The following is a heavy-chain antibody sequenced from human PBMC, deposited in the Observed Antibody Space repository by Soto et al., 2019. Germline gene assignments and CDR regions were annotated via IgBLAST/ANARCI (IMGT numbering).Heavy chain of an antibody. CDR1: GGSISSGDYY. Sequence: QVQLQESGPGLVKPSQTLSLTCTVSGGSISSGDYYWSWIRQPPGKGLEWIGYIYYSGSTYYNPSRKSRVTISVDTSKNHFSRKVSSVTAADTAVYYCAGGRGFLEWLDFDYWGQGTLVTVSS. CDR2: IYYSGST. J-gene: IGHJ4*02. V-gene: IGHV4-30-4*01. D-gene: IGHD3-3*01. CDR3: AGGRGFLEWLDFDY.